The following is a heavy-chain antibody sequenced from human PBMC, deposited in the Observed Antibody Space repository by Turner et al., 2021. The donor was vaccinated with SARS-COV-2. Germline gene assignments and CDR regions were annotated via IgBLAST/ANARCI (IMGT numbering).Heavy chain of an antibody. CDR1: GAPIACPGYY. CDR2: VYYRGNT. J-gene: IGHJ6*03. V-gene: IGHV4-39*01. Sequence: QLQLQESAPGRGKPSATLSPPCRVPGAPIACPGYYWGWIRQPPGKGPEWIGSVYYRGNTYYNPSLESRVTISVDTSNNQFSLKLNSVTAADTAVYYCARVKSTVTTYYYYYMDVWGKGTTVTVSS. D-gene: IGHD4-4*01. CDR3: ARVKSTVTTYYYYYMDV.